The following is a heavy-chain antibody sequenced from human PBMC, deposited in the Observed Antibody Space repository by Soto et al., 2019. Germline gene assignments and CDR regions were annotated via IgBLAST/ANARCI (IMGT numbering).Heavy chain of an antibody. CDR2: IYSRGDT. CDR3: AGIGEDVYYGMDV. D-gene: IGHD2-21*01. V-gene: IGHV4-4*07. CDR1: GGSMRSYY. J-gene: IGHJ6*02. Sequence: QVQLQESGPGLVKPSETLSLTCSVSGGSMRSYYWNWLRQPAGKGLEWIGRIYSRGDTNYNPSVKSRVTMSVDTSKNEFSLRLNFVTAADTAVYYCAGIGEDVYYGMDVWGQGTTVTVSS.